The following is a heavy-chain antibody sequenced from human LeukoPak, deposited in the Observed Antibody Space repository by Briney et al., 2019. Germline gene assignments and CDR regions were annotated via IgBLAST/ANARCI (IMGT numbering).Heavy chain of an antibody. Sequence: SVKVSCXASGGTFSSYAISWVRRAPGQGLEWVGGIIPIFGTANYAQKFQGRVTITADESTSTAYMELSSLRSEDTAVYYCARGYSSGWYDYWGQGTLVTVSS. V-gene: IGHV1-69*01. CDR3: ARGYSSGWYDY. D-gene: IGHD6-19*01. CDR2: IIPIFGTA. CDR1: GGTFSSYA. J-gene: IGHJ4*02.